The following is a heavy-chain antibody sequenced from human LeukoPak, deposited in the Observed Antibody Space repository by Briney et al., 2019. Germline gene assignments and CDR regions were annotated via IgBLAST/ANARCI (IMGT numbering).Heavy chain of an antibody. Sequence: MHWVRXAXGQGLEWMGWINPNSGGTNYAQKFQGRVTMTRDTSISTAYMELSRLRSDDTAVYYCASWSVRVHYWGQGTLVTVSS. J-gene: IGHJ4*02. V-gene: IGHV1-2*02. CDR3: ASWSVRVHY. CDR2: INPNSGGT. D-gene: IGHD3-3*01.